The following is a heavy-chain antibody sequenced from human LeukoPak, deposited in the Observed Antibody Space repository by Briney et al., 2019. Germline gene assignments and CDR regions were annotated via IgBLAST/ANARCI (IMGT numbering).Heavy chain of an antibody. V-gene: IGHV4-30-4*01. D-gene: IGHD4-11*01. CDR3: ARMDYSDCYYFDY. Sequence: PSQTLSLTCTVSGGSISSDDDYWSWIRQPPGKGLEWIGYIHHSGSSYYNPSLKSRVSMSVDTSRNQFSLKLSSVTAADTAVYYCARMDYSDCYYFDYWGQGTLVTVSS. J-gene: IGHJ4*02. CDR1: GGSISSDDDY. CDR2: IHHSGSS.